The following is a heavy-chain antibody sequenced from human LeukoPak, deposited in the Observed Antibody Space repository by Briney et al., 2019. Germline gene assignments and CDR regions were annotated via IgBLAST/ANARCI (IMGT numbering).Heavy chain of an antibody. D-gene: IGHD2-2*01. V-gene: IGHV1-2*02. Sequence: ASVKVSCKASGGTFSSYAISWVRQAPGQGLEWMGWINPNSGGTNYAQKFQGRVTMTRDTSISTAYMELSRLRSDDTAVYYCARVGEFYQLLFPALDYWGQGTLVTVSS. CDR1: GGTFSSYA. CDR3: ARVGEFYQLLFPALDY. CDR2: INPNSGGT. J-gene: IGHJ4*02.